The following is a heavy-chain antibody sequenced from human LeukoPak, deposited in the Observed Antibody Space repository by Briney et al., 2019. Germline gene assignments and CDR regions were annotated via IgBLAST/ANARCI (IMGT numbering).Heavy chain of an antibody. CDR2: IKHDGSEK. V-gene: IGHV3-7*05. Sequence: PGGSLRLSCAVSGFTFSSYWMTWVRRAPGKGLEWVANIKHDGSEKYYVDSVKGRFTISRDNAKNSLYLQMNSLRAEDTAVYYCARGGFNYGYWGQGALVTVSS. CDR1: GFTFSSYW. D-gene: IGHD5-18*01. CDR3: ARGGFNYGY. J-gene: IGHJ4*02.